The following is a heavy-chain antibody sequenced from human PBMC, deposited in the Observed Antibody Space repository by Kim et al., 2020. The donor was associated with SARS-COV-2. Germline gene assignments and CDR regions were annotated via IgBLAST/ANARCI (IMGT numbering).Heavy chain of an antibody. Sequence: GGSLRLSCAASGFTFSSYGMHWVRQAPGKGLEWVAVIWYDGSNKYYADSVKGRFTISRDNSKNTLYLQMNSLRAEDTAVYYCARDLSSGMVHSCLVSYLSYYSYGMDVWGQGTTVTVSS. CDR3: ARDLSSGMVHSCLVSYLSYYSYGMDV. D-gene: IGHD2-2*01. J-gene: IGHJ6*02. CDR2: IWYDGSNK. V-gene: IGHV3-33*01. CDR1: GFTFSSYG.